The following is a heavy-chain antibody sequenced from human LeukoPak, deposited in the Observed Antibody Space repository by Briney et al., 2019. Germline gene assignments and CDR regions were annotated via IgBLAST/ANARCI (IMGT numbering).Heavy chain of an antibody. CDR3: ARHADYHILTGFDY. D-gene: IGHD3-9*01. V-gene: IGHV5-10-1*01. CDR2: IDPSNSYT. J-gene: IGHJ4*02. CDR1: GYNFTNYW. Sequence: LEESLKISCKGSGYNFTNYWISWVRQMPGKGLEWMGRIDPSNSYTNYSPPFQGHVTISADRSISTAYLQWNSLKASDTAMYYCARHADYHILTGFDYWGQGTLVTVS.